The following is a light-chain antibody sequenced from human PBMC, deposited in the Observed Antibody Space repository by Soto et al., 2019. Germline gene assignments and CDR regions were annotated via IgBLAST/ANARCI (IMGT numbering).Light chain of an antibody. CDR1: QGISSW. J-gene: IGKJ4*01. Sequence: DIQMTQSPSSVSASVGDRVTITCRASQGISSWLAWFQQKPGEAPRLLIYAASTLDSGVPSRFSGSGSGPDFTLTISTLQPEDFATYYCQQGNRFPLTFGGGTKVEIK. V-gene: IGKV1-12*01. CDR3: QQGNRFPLT. CDR2: AAS.